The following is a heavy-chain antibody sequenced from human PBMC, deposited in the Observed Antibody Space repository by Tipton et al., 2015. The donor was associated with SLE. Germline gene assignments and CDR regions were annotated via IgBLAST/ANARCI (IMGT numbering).Heavy chain of an antibody. CDR1: GDSIRTYY. Sequence: LRLSCTVSGDSIRTYYWSWIRQSPGKGLEWIGYIYSTGTINYNPSLRSRVTISVDTSKNQFSLKLGSLTAADTAIYYCARDRSGGSRGWFDPWGQGTLVAVSS. V-gene: IGHV4-59*01. CDR3: ARDRSGGSRGWFDP. J-gene: IGHJ5*02. D-gene: IGHD2-15*01. CDR2: IYSTGTI.